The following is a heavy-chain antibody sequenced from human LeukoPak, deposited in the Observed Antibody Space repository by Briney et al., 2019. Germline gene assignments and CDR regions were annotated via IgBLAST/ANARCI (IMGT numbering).Heavy chain of an antibody. Sequence: SETLSLTCTVSGGSISSYYWSWIRQPPGKGLEWIGYIYYSGSTNYNPSLKSRVTISVDTSKNQFSLKLSSVTAADTAVYYCASQVGATDKPPHMDVWGKGTTVTISS. V-gene: IGHV4-59*01. D-gene: IGHD1-26*01. J-gene: IGHJ6*03. CDR3: ASQVGATDKPPHMDV. CDR1: GGSISSYY. CDR2: IYYSGST.